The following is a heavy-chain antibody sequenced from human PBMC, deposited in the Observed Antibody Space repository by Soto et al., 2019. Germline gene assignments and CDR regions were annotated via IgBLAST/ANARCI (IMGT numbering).Heavy chain of an antibody. CDR1: GFTFSSYA. CDR3: GRCTSTSCHLGSDY. V-gene: IGHV3-30-3*01. D-gene: IGHD2-2*01. Sequence: QVLLVDSGGGVVQPGRSLRLSCAASGFTFSSYAMNWVRQAPGKGLEWVALISHDGINKYYADSVRGRFTISRDSSTNTLYLQMNSLRAADTAVYYCGRCTSTSCHLGSDYWGQGTLVT. CDR2: ISHDGINK. J-gene: IGHJ4*02.